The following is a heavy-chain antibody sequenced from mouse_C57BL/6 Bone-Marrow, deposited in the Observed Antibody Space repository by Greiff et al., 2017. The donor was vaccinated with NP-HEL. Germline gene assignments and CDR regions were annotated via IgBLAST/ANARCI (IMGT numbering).Heavy chain of an antibody. CDR2: IHPNSGST. Sequence: QVQLQQPGAELVKPGASVKLSCKASGYTITSYWMHWVKQRPGQGLEWIGMIHPNSGSTNYNEKFKSKATLTVDKSSSTAYMQLSSLTSEDSAVYYCARWSHGYDGDFDYWGQGTTLTASS. D-gene: IGHD2-2*01. CDR3: ARWSHGYDGDFDY. V-gene: IGHV1-64*01. CDR1: GYTITSYW. J-gene: IGHJ2*01.